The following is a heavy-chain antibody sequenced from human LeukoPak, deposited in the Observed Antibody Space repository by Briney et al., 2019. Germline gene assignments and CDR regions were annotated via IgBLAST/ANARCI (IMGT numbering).Heavy chain of an antibody. CDR2: IISDGTGS. D-gene: IGHD3-10*01. Sequence: GGSLRLSCAASGFTFSSHWMHWVRHVPGKGLVWVGRIISDGTGSNYADFIEGRFTISRDNAKNSLYLQMNSLRPEDTALYYCAKDLRNYHGSGSIVDYWGQGTLVTVSS. V-gene: IGHV3-74*01. CDR1: GFTFSSHW. CDR3: AKDLRNYHGSGSIVDY. J-gene: IGHJ4*02.